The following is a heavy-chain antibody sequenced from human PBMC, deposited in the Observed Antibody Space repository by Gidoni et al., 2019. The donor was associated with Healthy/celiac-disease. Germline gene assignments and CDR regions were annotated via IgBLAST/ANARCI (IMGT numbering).Heavy chain of an antibody. D-gene: IGHD3-10*01. CDR1: GFTFSSYG. CDR2: ISYDGSNK. Sequence: QVQLVESGGGVVQPGRSLRLSCAASGFTFSSYGMHWVRQAPGKGLEWVAVISYDGSNKYYADSVKGRFTISRDNSKNTLYLQMNSLRAEDTAVYYCAKDPGETPWGQGTLVTVSS. J-gene: IGHJ5*02. CDR3: AKDPGETP. V-gene: IGHV3-30*18.